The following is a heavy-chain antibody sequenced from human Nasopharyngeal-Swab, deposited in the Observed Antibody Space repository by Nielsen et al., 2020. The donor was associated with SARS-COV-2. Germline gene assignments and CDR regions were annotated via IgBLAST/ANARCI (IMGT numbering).Heavy chain of an antibody. CDR1: GGSISSYY. CDR3: ARLIAVAGRFDY. CDR2: IYYSGST. Sequence: GSLRLSCTVSGGSISSYYWSWIRQPPGKGLEWIGYIYYSGSTNYNPSPKSRVTISVDTSKNQFSLKLSSVTAADTAVYYCARLIAVAGRFDYWGQGTLVTVSS. D-gene: IGHD6-19*01. V-gene: IGHV4-59*13. J-gene: IGHJ4*02.